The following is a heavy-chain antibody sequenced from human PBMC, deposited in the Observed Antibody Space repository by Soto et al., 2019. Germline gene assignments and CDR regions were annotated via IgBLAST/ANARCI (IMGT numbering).Heavy chain of an antibody. V-gene: IGHV2-5*02. CDR2: IYWDDNE. CDR1: GFSLTTQGVH. D-gene: IGHD4-17*01. J-gene: IGHJ4*02. Sequence: QITLKESGPPLVKPTQTLTLTCTFSGFSLTTQGVHVGWIRQPPGKALEWLALIYWDDNEVYSPSLKNRLTSSKDTSKSLMVLTLATVDPVDPATYYCVYRDFGDYFFQFWGQGILVNVSS. CDR3: VYRDFGDYFFQF.